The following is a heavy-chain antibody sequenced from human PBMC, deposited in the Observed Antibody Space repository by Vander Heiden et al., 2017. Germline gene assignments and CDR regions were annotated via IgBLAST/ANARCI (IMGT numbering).Heavy chain of an antibody. CDR3: ARDSITMIEVVSDGMDV. V-gene: IGHV3-30-3*01. Sequence: QVQLVASGGGVVQPGSSLSLPRAASGLTFSSSAMPAVRQPPAKGLEWVAVISYDGSNKYYADSVKGRFTISRDNTKNTLYLQMNSLRAEDTAVYYCARDSITMIEVVSDGMDVWGKGTTVTVSS. CDR2: ISYDGSNK. D-gene: IGHD3-22*01. CDR1: GLTFSSSA. J-gene: IGHJ6*04.